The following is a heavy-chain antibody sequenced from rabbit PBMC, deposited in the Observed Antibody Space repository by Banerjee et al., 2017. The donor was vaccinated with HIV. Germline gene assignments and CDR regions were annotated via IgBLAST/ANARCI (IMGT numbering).Heavy chain of an antibody. V-gene: IGHV1S40*01. J-gene: IGHJ4*01. CDR3: ARDLAGITGWNFGL. D-gene: IGHD4-1*01. CDR2: IYTGSSGST. CDR1: GFSLSNNYV. Sequence: QSLQESGGGLFQPGGSLALTCTASGFSLSNNYVMFWVRQAPGKGLEWIACIYTGSSGSTYYASWAKGRFTITRSTSLNTVTLQLNSLTAADTATYFCARDLAGITGWNFGLWGPGTLVTVS.